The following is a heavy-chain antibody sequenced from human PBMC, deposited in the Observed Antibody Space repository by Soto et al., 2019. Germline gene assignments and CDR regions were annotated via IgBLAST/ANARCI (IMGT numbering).Heavy chain of an antibody. J-gene: IGHJ4*02. CDR1: GGSISSYD. CDR3: ARDKITGLFDY. V-gene: IGHV4-59*12. Sequence: PSETLALTCTVSGGSISSYDWSWIRQPPGKGLEWIGYIYYSRSTDYDPSLKSRVTISVDTSKNQSSLKLTSVTAADTAVYYCARDKITGLFDYWGQGTLVTVSS. D-gene: IGHD2-8*02. CDR2: IYYSRST.